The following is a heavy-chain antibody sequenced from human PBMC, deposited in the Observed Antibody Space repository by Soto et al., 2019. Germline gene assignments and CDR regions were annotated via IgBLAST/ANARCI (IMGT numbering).Heavy chain of an antibody. CDR3: ARDRNFYDSGSSPPAFGY. Sequence: SVKVSCKASGGTFSNYAISWVRQAPGQGLEWMGGIMPILDAVFYAPNFQDRVTITADESTSTAYMQVSSLRSEDTAVYYCARDRNFYDSGSSPPAFGYWGQGTLVTVSS. J-gene: IGHJ4*02. CDR2: IMPILDAV. CDR1: GGTFSNYA. D-gene: IGHD3-10*01. V-gene: IGHV1-69*13.